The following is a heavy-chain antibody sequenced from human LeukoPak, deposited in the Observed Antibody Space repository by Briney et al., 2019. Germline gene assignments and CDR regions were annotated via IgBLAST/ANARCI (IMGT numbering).Heavy chain of an antibody. Sequence: GGSLRLSCAASGFTFSSYWMSWVRQALGKGLEWVANIKGDGSAKYYVDSVKGRFTITRDNAKSSLFLQMNSLRAEDTAVYYYARLVLSRTWFDDFWGQGTLVTVSS. CDR1: GFTFSSYW. V-gene: IGHV3-7*01. CDR2: IKGDGSAK. J-gene: IGHJ4*02. D-gene: IGHD6-13*01. CDR3: ARLVLSRTWFDDF.